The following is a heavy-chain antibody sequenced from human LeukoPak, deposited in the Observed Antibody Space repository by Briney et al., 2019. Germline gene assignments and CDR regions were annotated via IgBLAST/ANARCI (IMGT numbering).Heavy chain of an antibody. V-gene: IGHV3-74*01. CDR3: VIGGTYGSGS. D-gene: IGHD3-10*01. CDR2: INNDGSST. CDR1: GFTFATTW. J-gene: IGHJ4*02. Sequence: GGSLRLSCAASGFTFATTWMHWVRQAPGKGLVWVSLINNDGSSTNYADSVKDRFTISRDNAKNTLYLQMKSLRAEDTAVYYCVIGGTYGSGSWGQGTLVTVSS.